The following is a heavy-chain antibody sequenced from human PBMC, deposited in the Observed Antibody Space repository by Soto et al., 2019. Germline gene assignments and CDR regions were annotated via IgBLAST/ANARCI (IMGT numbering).Heavy chain of an antibody. Sequence: PGGSLRLSCAASGLTFSSYAMSWVRQAPGKGLEWVSAISGSGGSTYYADSVKGRFTISRDNSKNTLYLQMNSLRAEDTAVYYCAKDRHIIVVVTATRYVLDVWGQGTTVTVSS. D-gene: IGHD2-21*02. J-gene: IGHJ6*02. CDR2: ISGSGGST. CDR1: GLTFSSYA. V-gene: IGHV3-23*01. CDR3: AKDRHIIVVVTATRYVLDV.